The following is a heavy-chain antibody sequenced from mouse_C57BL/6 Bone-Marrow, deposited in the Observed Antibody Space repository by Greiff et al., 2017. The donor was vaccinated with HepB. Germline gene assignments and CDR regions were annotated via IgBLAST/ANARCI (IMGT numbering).Heavy chain of an antibody. CDR2: IYPRSGNT. D-gene: IGHD1-1*01. Sequence: VKLMESGAELARPGASVKLSCKASGYTFTSYGISWVKQRTGQGLEWIGEIYPRSGNTYYNEKFKGKATLTADKSSSTAYMELRSLTSEDSAVYFWARYYYGSSPAWFAYGGQGTLVTVSA. V-gene: IGHV1-81*01. J-gene: IGHJ3*01. CDR1: GYTFTSYG. CDR3: ARYYYGSSPAWFAY.